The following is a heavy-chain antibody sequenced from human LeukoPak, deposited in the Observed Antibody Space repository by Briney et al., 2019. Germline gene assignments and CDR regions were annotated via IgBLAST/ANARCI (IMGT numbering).Heavy chain of an antibody. CDR3: VRQWLVLGHYYFDY. CDR2: ISSSSTYI. V-gene: IGHV3-21*01. Sequence: KTGGSLRLSCAASGFTFSSYSMNWVRQAPGKGLEWVSFISSSSTYIYYADSVKGRFTISRDNAKNSLYLQMNSLRAEDTAVYYCVRQWLVLGHYYFDYWGQGTLVTVSS. CDR1: GFTFSSYS. J-gene: IGHJ4*02. D-gene: IGHD6-19*01.